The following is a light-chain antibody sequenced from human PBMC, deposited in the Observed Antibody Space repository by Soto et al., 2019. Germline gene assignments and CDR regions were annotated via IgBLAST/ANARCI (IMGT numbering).Light chain of an antibody. J-gene: IGLJ1*01. V-gene: IGLV2-14*01. Sequence: QSALTQPASVSGSPGQSITISCTGTSSDVGGYNYVSWYQQHPGKAPKLMIYEVSNRPSGVSNRFSGSKSGNTASLTISGLQAVDEADYYCSSYTSSSIDDVFGTGTKLTVL. CDR1: SSDVGGYNY. CDR2: EVS. CDR3: SSYTSSSIDDV.